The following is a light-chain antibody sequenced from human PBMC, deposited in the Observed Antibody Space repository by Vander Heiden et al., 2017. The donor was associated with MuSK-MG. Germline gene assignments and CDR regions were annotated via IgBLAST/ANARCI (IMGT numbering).Light chain of an antibody. CDR2: QVS. Sequence: DLTQPPPVSVPPGQTSIFSFSGDVLGDNFASWHQRTAAPSPVLVIYQVSQLPAAIPDRFSVSNSGTTATLTITGTQAMDAADYYCPAWDSTTFLVFGPGTKFTVL. CDR3: PAWDSTTFLV. J-gene: IGLJ1*01. CDR1: VLGDNF. V-gene: IGLV3-1*01.